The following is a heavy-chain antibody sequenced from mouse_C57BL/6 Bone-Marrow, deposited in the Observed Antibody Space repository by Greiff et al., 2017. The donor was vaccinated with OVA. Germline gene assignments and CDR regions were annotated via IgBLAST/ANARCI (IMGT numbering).Heavy chain of an antibody. J-gene: IGHJ2*01. Sequence: EVKVEESGPGLVKPSQSLSLTCSVTGYSITSGYYWNWIRQFPGNKLEWMGYISYDGSNNYNPSLKNRISITRDTSKNQFFLKLNSVTTEDTATYYCARGAWNWDGDYWGQGTTLTVSS. CDR3: ARGAWNWDGDY. V-gene: IGHV3-6*01. CDR2: ISYDGSN. CDR1: GYSITSGYY. D-gene: IGHD4-1*01.